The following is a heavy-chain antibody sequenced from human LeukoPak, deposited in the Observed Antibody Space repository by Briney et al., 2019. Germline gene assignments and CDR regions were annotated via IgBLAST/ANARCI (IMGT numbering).Heavy chain of an antibody. CDR2: ISGSGGST. CDR3: AKERDIVVVAAAMQVGY. J-gene: IGHJ4*02. D-gene: IGHD2-2*01. CDR1: GFTFSSYA. Sequence: GGSLRLSCAASGFTFSSYAMSWVRQAPGKGLEWVSAISGSGGSTYYADSVKGRFTISRDNSKNTLYLQMNSLRAEDTAVYYCAKERDIVVVAAAMQVGYWGQGTLVTVSS. V-gene: IGHV3-23*01.